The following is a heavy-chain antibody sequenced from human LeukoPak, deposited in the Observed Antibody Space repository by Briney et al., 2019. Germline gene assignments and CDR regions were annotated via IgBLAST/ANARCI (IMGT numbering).Heavy chain of an antibody. CDR3: ARGGVTGYYDSSGHYPFDY. CDR1: GFTFSSYA. D-gene: IGHD3-22*01. V-gene: IGHV3-30*04. CDR2: ISYDGSNK. J-gene: IGHJ4*02. Sequence: PGGSLRLSCAAPGFTFSSYAMHWVRQAPGKGLEWVAVISYDGSNKYYADSVKGRFTISRDNSKNTLYLQMNSLRAEDTAVYYCARGGVTGYYDSSGHYPFDYWGQGTLVTVSS.